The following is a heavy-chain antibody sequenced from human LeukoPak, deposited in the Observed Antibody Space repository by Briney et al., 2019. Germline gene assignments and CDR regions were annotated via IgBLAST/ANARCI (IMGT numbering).Heavy chain of an antibody. CDR2: ISDSGGRT. V-gene: IGHV3-23*01. Sequence: GGSLRLSCVASGFAFRNYGMSWVRQAPGKGLEWVSAISDSGGRTYYADSVKGRFTISRDDSQNTVYVQMKSLRAEDTAVYYCAKARAERYFDWSTWFDPWGQGTLVTVSS. CDR1: GFAFRNYG. J-gene: IGHJ5*02. D-gene: IGHD3-9*01. CDR3: AKARAERYFDWSTWFDP.